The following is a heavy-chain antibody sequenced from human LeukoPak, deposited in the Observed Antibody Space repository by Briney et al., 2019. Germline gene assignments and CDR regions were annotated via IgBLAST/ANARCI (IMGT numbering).Heavy chain of an antibody. V-gene: IGHV3-21*01. CDR2: ISSSSSYI. CDR1: GFTFSSYA. Sequence: PGGSLRLSCAASGFTFSSYAMHWVRQAPGKGLEWVSSISSSSSYIYYADSVKGRFTISRDNAKNSLYLQMNSLRAEDTAVYYCARGNSFYMDVWGKGTTVTISS. J-gene: IGHJ6*03. CDR3: ARGNSFYMDV.